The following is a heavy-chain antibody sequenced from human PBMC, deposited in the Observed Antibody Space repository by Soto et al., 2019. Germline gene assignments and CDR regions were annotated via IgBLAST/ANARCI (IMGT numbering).Heavy chain of an antibody. CDR3: ARGGGVGVAGSAAFEM. CDR1: GYPVTAYY. Sequence: QLHLVQSGAVVKKPGASVTVSCSASGYPVTAYYMHWVRQAPGRGLGWMGGINPATGAAKYTQTFQGRAPLPGDTSQSPVLMELRGLTSEDPAVFYCARGGGVGVAGSAAFEMWGQGTVVTVSS. J-gene: IGHJ3*02. V-gene: IGHV1-2*02. CDR2: INPATGAA. D-gene: IGHD3-3*01.